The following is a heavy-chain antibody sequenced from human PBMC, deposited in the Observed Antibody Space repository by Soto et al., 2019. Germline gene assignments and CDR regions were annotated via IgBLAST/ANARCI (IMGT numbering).Heavy chain of an antibody. CDR3: AKFVKEDIVVVVAAPYFDY. V-gene: IGHV3-23*01. D-gene: IGHD2-15*01. CDR1: GFTFSSYA. J-gene: IGHJ4*02. CDR2: ISGSGGST. Sequence: EVQLLESGGGLVQPGGSLRLSCAASGFTFSSYAMSWVRQAPGKGLEWVSAISGSGGSTYYADSVKGRFIISRDNSKNTLYLQMNSRRAEDTAVYYCAKFVKEDIVVVVAAPYFDYWGQGALVTLTS.